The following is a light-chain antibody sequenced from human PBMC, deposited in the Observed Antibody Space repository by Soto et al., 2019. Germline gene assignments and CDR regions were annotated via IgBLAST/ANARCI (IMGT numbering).Light chain of an antibody. CDR1: QSVSSN. Sequence: VMTQSPATLSVSPGERATLTCRASQSVSSNLAWYQQKPGQAPRLLIYGASTRATGIPARFSGSGSGTEFTLTISSLQSEDFAVYYCQQYNNWPLTFGGGTKVEI. J-gene: IGKJ4*01. CDR2: GAS. V-gene: IGKV3-15*01. CDR3: QQYNNWPLT.